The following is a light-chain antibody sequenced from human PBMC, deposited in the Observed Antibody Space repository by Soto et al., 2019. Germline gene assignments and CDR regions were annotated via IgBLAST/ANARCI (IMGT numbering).Light chain of an antibody. Sequence: QSVLTQPASVSGSPGQSIAISCTGTSSDVGGYNYVSWYQQHPGKAPKLMIYAVSNRPSGVSNRFSGSKSGNTASLTISGLQAEDEAYYYCSSYTSSSTYVFGTGTKLTVL. CDR3: SSYTSSSTYV. CDR1: SSDVGGYNY. V-gene: IGLV2-14*01. J-gene: IGLJ1*01. CDR2: AVS.